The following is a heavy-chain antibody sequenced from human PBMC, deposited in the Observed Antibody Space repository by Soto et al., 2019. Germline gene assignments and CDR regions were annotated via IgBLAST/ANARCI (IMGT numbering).Heavy chain of an antibody. J-gene: IGHJ4*02. CDR3: ARGDYGGNSGFDY. D-gene: IGHD4-17*01. V-gene: IGHV4-34*01. CDR1: GGSVSGDY. CDR2: INHSGST. Sequence: TLSLTCAVDGGSVSGDYWSWIRQPPGKGLEWIGEINHSGSTNYNPSLKSRVTTSVDTSKNQFSLKLSSVTAADTAVYYCARGDYGGNSGFDYWGQGTLVTVSS.